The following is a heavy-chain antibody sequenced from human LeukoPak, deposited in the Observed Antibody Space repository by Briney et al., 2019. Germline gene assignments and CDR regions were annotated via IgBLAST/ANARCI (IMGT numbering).Heavy chain of an antibody. V-gene: IGHV3-66*01. CDR3: AKDGGYSRGWYPYYCVY. Sequence: GGSLRLACAASGFTVNSTYMSWVRQAPGRGLEWVSVIYSGGATYYSDSVKGRFTIHKDNSKNTLYLQMKGLRGEDTAVHYCAKDGGYSRGWYPYYCVYWGEGTLVTVSS. J-gene: IGHJ4*02. CDR2: IYSGGAT. D-gene: IGHD6-19*01. CDR1: GFTVNSTY.